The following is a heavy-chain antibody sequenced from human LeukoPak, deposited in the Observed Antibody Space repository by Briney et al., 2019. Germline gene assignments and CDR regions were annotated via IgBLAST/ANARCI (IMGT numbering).Heavy chain of an antibody. J-gene: IGHJ4*02. Sequence: GGSLRLSCAASGLTFGDYAMSWVRQAPGKGLEWVSTISSSGRDTYYADSVKGRFTISRDNSKNTLYLQMNSLRAEDTAVYYCAGSDDYYDSSGFDYWGQGTLVTVSS. V-gene: IGHV3-23*01. CDR2: ISSSGRDT. D-gene: IGHD3-22*01. CDR3: AGSDDYYDSSGFDY. CDR1: GLTFGDYA.